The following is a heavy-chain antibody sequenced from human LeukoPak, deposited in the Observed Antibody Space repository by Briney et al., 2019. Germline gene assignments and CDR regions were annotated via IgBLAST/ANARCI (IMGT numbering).Heavy chain of an antibody. V-gene: IGHV4-39*07. D-gene: IGHD6-6*01. J-gene: IGHJ6*02. CDR1: GGSFSSSSYF. CDR2: INHSGST. Sequence: SETLSLTCTVSGGSFSSSSYFWGWLRPPPGKGLEWIGEINHSGSTNYNPSLKSRVTISVDTSKNQFSLKLSSVTAADTAVYYCAYSSSGYYYYGMDVWGQGTTVTVSS. CDR3: AYSSSGYYYYGMDV.